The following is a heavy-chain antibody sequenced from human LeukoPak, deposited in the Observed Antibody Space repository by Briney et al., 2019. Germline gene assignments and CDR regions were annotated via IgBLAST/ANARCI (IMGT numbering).Heavy chain of an antibody. J-gene: IGHJ4*02. CDR2: INPSDGGT. Sequence: ASVKVSCKASGFPFTSFYIHWVRQAPGQGLEWMGIINPSDGGTPSAQKFQGRVSMTKDMSTSTVYMELRSLKSEDTAVYYCARGGAPPHYYDNTGLWPPYFDSWGPGALVTVSS. V-gene: IGHV1-46*01. CDR1: GFPFTSFY. CDR3: ARGGAPPHYYDNTGLWPPYFDS. D-gene: IGHD3-22*01.